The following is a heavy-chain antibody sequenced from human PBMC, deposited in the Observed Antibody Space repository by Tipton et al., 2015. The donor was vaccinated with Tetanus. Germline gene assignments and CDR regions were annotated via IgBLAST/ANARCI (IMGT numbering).Heavy chain of an antibody. CDR3: AKRKGLHYYYGMDV. Sequence: SLRLSCAASGFTFSSYGMHWVRQAPGKGLEWVAVISYDGSNKYYADSVKGRFTISRDNSKNTLYLQMNSLRAEDTAVYYCAKRKGLHYYYGMDVWGQGTTVTVSS. CDR2: ISYDGSNK. D-gene: IGHD3-16*01. CDR1: GFTFSSYG. J-gene: IGHJ6*02. V-gene: IGHV3-30*18.